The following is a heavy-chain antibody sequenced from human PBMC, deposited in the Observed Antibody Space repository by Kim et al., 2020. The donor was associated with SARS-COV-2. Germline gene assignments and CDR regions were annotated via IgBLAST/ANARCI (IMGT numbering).Heavy chain of an antibody. D-gene: IGHD3-9*01. J-gene: IGHJ3*02. CDR1: GYTFTSYG. V-gene: IGHV1-18*01. CDR3: ARAPGGITIFWVLDAFDI. Sequence: ASVKVSCKASGYTFTSYGISWVRQAPGQGLEWMGWISAYNDNTNYAQKLQGRVTMTTDTSTSTAYMELRSLRSDDTAVYYCARAPGGITIFWVLDAFDIWGQGTMVTVSS. CDR2: ISAYNDNT.